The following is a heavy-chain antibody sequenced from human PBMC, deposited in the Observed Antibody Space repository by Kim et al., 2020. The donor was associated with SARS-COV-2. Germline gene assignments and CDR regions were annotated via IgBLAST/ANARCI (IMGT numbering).Heavy chain of an antibody. CDR1: GFTFSSYA. CDR3: AKLGYCSGGSCYSFDY. V-gene: IGHV3-23*01. CDR2: ISGSGGST. D-gene: IGHD2-15*01. Sequence: GGSLRLSCAASGFTFSSYAMSWVRQAPGKGLEWVSAISGSGGSTYYADSVKGRFTISRDNSKNTLYLQMNSLRAEDTAVYYCAKLGYCSGGSCYSFDYWGQGTLVTVSS. J-gene: IGHJ4*02.